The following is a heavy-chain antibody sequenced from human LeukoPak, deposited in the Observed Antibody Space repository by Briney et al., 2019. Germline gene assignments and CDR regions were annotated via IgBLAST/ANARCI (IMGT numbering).Heavy chain of an antibody. J-gene: IGHJ4*02. V-gene: IGHV3-15*01. CDR3: TTRYYDFWSGYYTGVGLDY. Sequence: GGSLRLSCAASGFTFGNAWMSWVRQAPGKGLEWVGRIKSKTDGGTIDYATPVKGRFTVSRDDSKNTLYLEMNSLKTEDTAVYYCTTRYYDFWSGYYTGVGLDYWGQGTLVTVSS. D-gene: IGHD3-3*01. CDR2: IKSKTDGGTI. CDR1: GFTFGNAW.